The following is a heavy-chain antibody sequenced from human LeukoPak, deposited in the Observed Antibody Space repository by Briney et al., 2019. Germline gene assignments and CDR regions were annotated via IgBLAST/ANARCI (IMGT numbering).Heavy chain of an antibody. CDR2: IIPIFGTA. Sequence: SVKVSCKASGGTFSSYAISWVRQAPGQGLEWMGGIIPIFGTANYAQKFQGRVTITADESRSTAYMELSSLRSEDTAVYYCARREVVVVPAAPPDYYGMDVWGKGTTVTVSS. V-gene: IGHV1-69*01. D-gene: IGHD2-2*01. CDR1: GGTFSSYA. CDR3: ARREVVVVPAAPPDYYGMDV. J-gene: IGHJ6*04.